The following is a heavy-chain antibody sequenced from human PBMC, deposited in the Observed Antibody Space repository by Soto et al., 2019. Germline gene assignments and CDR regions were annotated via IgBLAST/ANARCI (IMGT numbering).Heavy chain of an antibody. V-gene: IGHV1-58*01. D-gene: IGHD3-3*01. J-gene: IGHJ6*02. CDR2: IVVGSGNT. CDR3: ATGGRFFGVVLSRAV. CDR1: GFTFTSSA. Sequence: SVKVSCKASGFTFTSSAVQWVRQARGQRLEWIGWIVVGSGNTNYAQKFQERVTITRDMSTSTVYMELSSLRSEDTAVYYCATGGRFFGVVLSRAVWGQGTTVTVPS.